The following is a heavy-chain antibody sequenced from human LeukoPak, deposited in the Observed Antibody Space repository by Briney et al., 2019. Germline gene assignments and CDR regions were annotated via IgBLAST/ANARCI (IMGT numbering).Heavy chain of an antibody. CDR3: ARDVRKGRYCSSTSCLNWFDP. V-gene: IGHV4-59*12. D-gene: IGHD2-2*01. CDR2: IYYSGST. Sequence: SETLSLTCTVSGGSISSYYWSWIRQPPGKGLEWIGYIYYSGSTNYNPSLKSRVTISVDTSKNQFSLKLSSVTAADTAVYYCARDVRKGRYCSSTSCLNWFDPWGQGTLVSVSS. CDR1: GGSISSYY. J-gene: IGHJ5*02.